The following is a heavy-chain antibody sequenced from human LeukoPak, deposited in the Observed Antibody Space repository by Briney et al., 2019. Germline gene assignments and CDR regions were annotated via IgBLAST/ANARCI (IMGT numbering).Heavy chain of an antibody. J-gene: IGHJ3*02. Sequence: PSETLSLTCTVSGGSISSYYWSWIRQPPGKGLEWTGYIYYSGSTNYNPSLKSRVTISVDTSKNQFSLKLSSVTAADTAVYYCARDRWRNRNDRAFDIWGQGTMVTVSS. D-gene: IGHD1-20*01. CDR1: GGSISSYY. CDR3: ARDRWRNRNDRAFDI. CDR2: IYYSGST. V-gene: IGHV4-59*01.